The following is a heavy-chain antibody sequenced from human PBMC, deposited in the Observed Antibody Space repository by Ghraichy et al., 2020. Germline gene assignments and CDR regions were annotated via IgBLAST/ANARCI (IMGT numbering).Heavy chain of an antibody. CDR1: GGSISSISYY. CDR3: ARRAWELLFSAFDI. J-gene: IGHJ3*02. CDR2: IYYSGST. V-gene: IGHV4-39*01. D-gene: IGHD1-26*01. Sequence: SETLSLTCTVSGGSISSISYYWGWIRQPPGKGLEWIGSIYYSGSTYYNPSLKSRVTISVDTSKNQFSLKLSSVTAADTAVYYCARRAWELLFSAFDIWGQGTMVTVSS.